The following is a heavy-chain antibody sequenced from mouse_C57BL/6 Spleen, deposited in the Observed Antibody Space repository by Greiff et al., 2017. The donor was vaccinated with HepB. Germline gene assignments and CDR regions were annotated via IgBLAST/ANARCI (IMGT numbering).Heavy chain of an antibody. CDR3: ARIDYGEYGDY. J-gene: IGHJ2*01. D-gene: IGHD1-1*01. V-gene: IGHV1-52*01. CDR2: IDPSDSET. CDR1: GYTFTSYW. Sequence: QVQLKQPGAELVRPGSSVKLSCKASGYTFTSYWMHWVKQRPIQGLEWIGNIDPSDSETHYNQKFKDKATLTVDKSSSTAYMQLSSLTSEDSAVYYCARIDYGEYGDYWGQGTTLTVSS.